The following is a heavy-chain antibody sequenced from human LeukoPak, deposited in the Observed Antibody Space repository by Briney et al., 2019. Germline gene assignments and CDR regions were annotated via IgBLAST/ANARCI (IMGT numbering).Heavy chain of an antibody. Sequence: SETLSLTCAVSGPSISSGGYSWSWIRQPPGKGLEWIGYIYHSGSTYYNPSLKSRVTISVDRSKNQFSLKLSSVTAADTAVYYCARGDLPSSAFDIWGQGTMITVSS. J-gene: IGHJ3*02. CDR2: IYHSGST. CDR3: ARGDLPSSAFDI. D-gene: IGHD2-21*02. V-gene: IGHV4-30-2*01. CDR1: GPSISSGGYS.